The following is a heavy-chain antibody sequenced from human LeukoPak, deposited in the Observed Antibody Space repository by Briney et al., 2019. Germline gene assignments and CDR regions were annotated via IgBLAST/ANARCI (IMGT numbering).Heavy chain of an antibody. CDR2: ISGSGGST. CDR3: ARSMVRGVIRGTSFDY. V-gene: IGHV3-23*01. D-gene: IGHD3-10*01. Sequence: PGGSLRLSCAASGFTFSSYGMSWVRQAPGKGLEWVSAISGSGGSTYYADSVKGRFTISRDNSRNTLYLQMNSLRAEDTAVYYCARSMVRGVIRGTSFDYWGQGTLVTVSS. J-gene: IGHJ4*02. CDR1: GFTFSSYG.